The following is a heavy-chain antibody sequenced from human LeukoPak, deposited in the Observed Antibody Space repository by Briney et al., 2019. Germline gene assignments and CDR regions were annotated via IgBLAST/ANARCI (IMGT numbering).Heavy chain of an antibody. V-gene: IGHV3-30-3*01. J-gene: IGHJ6*02. Sequence: QPGGFLRLSCAASGFTFSGYAMHWVRQAPGKGLEWVAVISYDGSNKYYADSVKGRFTISRDNSKNTLYLQMNSLRAEDTAVYYCAREATIFGVGYGMDVWGQGTTVTVSS. CDR1: GFTFSGYA. D-gene: IGHD3-3*01. CDR2: ISYDGSNK. CDR3: AREATIFGVGYGMDV.